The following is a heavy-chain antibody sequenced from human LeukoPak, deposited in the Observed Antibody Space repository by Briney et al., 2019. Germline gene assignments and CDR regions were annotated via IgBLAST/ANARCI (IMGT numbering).Heavy chain of an antibody. Sequence: GASVKVSCKASGYTFTGYYMHWVRQAPGQGLEWMGWINPNSGGTNYAQKFQGRVTMTRDTSISTAYMELSRLRSDDTAVYYCARVKWFGESFNWFDPWGQGTLVTVSS. J-gene: IGHJ5*02. CDR1: GYTFTGYY. CDR2: INPNSGGT. D-gene: IGHD3-10*01. CDR3: ARVKWFGESFNWFDP. V-gene: IGHV1-2*02.